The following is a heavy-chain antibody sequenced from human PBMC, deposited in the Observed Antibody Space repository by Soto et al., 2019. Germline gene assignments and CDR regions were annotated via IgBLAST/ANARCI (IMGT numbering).Heavy chain of an antibody. J-gene: IGHJ3*02. D-gene: IGHD1-26*01. CDR1: GFSLSNARMG. Sequence: QVTLKESGPVLVKPTETLTLTCTVSGFSLSNARMGVSWIRQPPGKALEWLAHIFSNDEKSYSTSLKSRLTISKDTSKRQVFLTMTNMDPVDTATYYCARIKGHGGELLRGDAFDIWGQGTMVTVSS. V-gene: IGHV2-26*01. CDR3: ARIKGHGGELLRGDAFDI. CDR2: IFSNDEK.